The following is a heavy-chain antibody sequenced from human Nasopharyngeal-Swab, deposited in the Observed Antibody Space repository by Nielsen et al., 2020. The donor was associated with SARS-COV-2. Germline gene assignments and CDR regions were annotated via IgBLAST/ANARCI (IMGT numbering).Heavy chain of an antibody. CDR2: INHSGST. D-gene: IGHD2-2*01. J-gene: IGHJ5*02. CDR3: ASRPQLLLFWFDP. V-gene: IGHV4-34*01. Sequence: WICQPPGKGLEWIGEINHSGSTNYNPSLKSRVTISVDTSKNQFSLKLSSVTAADTAVYYCASRPQLLLFWFDPWGQGTLVTVSS.